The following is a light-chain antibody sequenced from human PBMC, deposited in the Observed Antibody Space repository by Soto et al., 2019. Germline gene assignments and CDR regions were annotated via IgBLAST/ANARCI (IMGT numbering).Light chain of an antibody. J-gene: IGKJ2*01. Sequence: DIVLTQSPGTLSLSPGERATLSCRARQPISTSYLAWYQQKPGQAPRLLIYCTYSRATDIPDRFSGSGFGTDFSLTISRLDPEDFAVYYCQHYDSSPRRYAFGQGTKMEIK. CDR1: QPISTSY. CDR3: QHYDSSPRRYA. V-gene: IGKV3-20*01. CDR2: CTY.